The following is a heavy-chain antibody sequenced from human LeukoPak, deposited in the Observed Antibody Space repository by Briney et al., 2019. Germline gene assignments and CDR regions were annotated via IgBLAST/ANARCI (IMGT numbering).Heavy chain of an antibody. J-gene: IGHJ5*02. CDR1: GFTFSSYS. Sequence: GGSLRLSSAASGFTFSSYSMNWVRQAPGKGLEWVSYISSSSTTIYYADSVKGRFTISRDNSKNTLHLEMNSLRTDDTAVYYCTKERGGGGRRINLMVGGYGPWGQGTQVTVSS. CDR2: ISSSSTTI. D-gene: IGHD3-22*01. CDR3: TKERGGGGRRINLMVGGYGP. V-gene: IGHV3-48*04.